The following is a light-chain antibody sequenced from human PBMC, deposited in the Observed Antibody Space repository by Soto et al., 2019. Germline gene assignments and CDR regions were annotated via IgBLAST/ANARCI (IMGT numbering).Light chain of an antibody. CDR1: QSVSSN. V-gene: IGKV3-15*01. Sequence: DIVMTQSPGTLSVSPGERATLSCRASQSVSSNLAWYQQKPGQAPRLLIYGASTRATGIPARFSGSGSGTEFTLTISSLQSEDFALYYCQQYNGWPRTFGQGTKVEIK. CDR3: QQYNGWPRT. CDR2: GAS. J-gene: IGKJ1*01.